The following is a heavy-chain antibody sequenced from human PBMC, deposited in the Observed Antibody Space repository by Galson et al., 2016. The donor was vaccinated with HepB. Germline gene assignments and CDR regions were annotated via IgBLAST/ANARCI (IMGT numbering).Heavy chain of an antibody. CDR2: IYHSGST. D-gene: IGHD3-16*01. V-gene: IGHV4-31*03. CDR1: GGSISSGGYY. J-gene: IGHJ5*02. CDR3: ARSPAGEYEYGWFDP. Sequence: TLSLTCTVSGGSISSGGYYWSWIRQHPGKGLEWIGYIYHSGSTYYNPSLKSRVTISVDTSKNQFSLKLSSVTAADTAVYYCARSPAGEYEYGWFDPWGQGTLVT.